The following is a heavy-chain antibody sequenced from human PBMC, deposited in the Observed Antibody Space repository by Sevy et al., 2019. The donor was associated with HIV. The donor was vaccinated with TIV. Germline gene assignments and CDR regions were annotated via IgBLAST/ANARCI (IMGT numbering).Heavy chain of an antibody. CDR3: AHRPSLLTYDSSGYLFDY. CDR1: GFSLTSSGVA. CDR2: IYWDDDK. J-gene: IGHJ4*02. D-gene: IGHD3-22*01. V-gene: IGHV2-5*02. Sequence: SGPTLVEPTQTLTLTCTFSGFSLTSSGVAVAWIRQPPGKALEWLGSIYWDDDKRYRPSLESRLTITQDTSKNQVVLTMINMDPVETATYYCAHRPSLLTYDSSGYLFDYWGQGTLVTVSS.